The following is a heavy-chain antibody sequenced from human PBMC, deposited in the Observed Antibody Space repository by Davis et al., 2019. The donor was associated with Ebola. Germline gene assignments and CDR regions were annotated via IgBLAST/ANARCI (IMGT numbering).Heavy chain of an antibody. Sequence: ASVKVSCKASGYTFTSYGISWVRQAPGQGLEWMGWISGYNGNTNYAQKLQGRVTMTRDTSISTAYMELSRLRSDDTAVYYCARRYGGNPLGFDYWGQGTLVTVSS. CDR1: GYTFTSYG. CDR3: ARRYGGNPLGFDY. J-gene: IGHJ4*02. CDR2: ISGYNGNT. V-gene: IGHV1-18*01. D-gene: IGHD4-23*01.